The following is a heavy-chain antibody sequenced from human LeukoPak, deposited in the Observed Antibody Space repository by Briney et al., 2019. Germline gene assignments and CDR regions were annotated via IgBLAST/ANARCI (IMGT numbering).Heavy chain of an antibody. CDR3: AXALHSPSNWFDP. V-gene: IGHV1-18*01. J-gene: IGHJ5*02. CDR1: GYTFTSYG. D-gene: IGHD2-21*01. CDR2: ISAYNGNT. Sequence: GASVKVSCKASGYTFTSYGISWVRQAPGQGLEWMGWISAYNGNTNYAQKLQGRVTMTTDTSTSTAYMELSSLRSEDTAVYYCAXALHSPSNWFDPWGQGTLVTVSS.